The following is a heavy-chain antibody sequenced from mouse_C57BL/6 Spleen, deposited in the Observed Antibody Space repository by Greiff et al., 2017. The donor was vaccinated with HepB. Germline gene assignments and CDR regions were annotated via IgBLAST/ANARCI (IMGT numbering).Heavy chain of an antibody. V-gene: IGHV1-81*01. J-gene: IGHJ3*01. D-gene: IGHD2-4*01. CDR3: ARERDYDVAY. CDR2: IYPRSGNT. CDR1: GYTFTSYG. Sequence: QVQLKESGAELARPGASVKLSCKASGYTFTSYGISWVKQRTGQGLEWIGEIYPRSGNTYYNEKFKGKATLTADKSSSTAYMELRSLTSEDSAVYFCARERDYDVAYWGQGTLVTVSA.